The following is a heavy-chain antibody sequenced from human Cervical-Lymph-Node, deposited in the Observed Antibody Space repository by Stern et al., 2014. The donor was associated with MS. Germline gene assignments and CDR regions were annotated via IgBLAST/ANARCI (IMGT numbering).Heavy chain of an antibody. J-gene: IGHJ5*02. V-gene: IGHV7-4-1*02. Sequence: VQLVESGSELKKPGASVTVSCKASGYTFTKYLIHWVRQAPGHGLEWMGWINSNTGAPMYARDFAGRFVFSLDTSVTTAYLQISRLKTEDTAVYYCARDMSDFWSDYGHNWFDPWGQGTLVTVSS. CDR3: ARDMSDFWSDYGHNWFDP. CDR2: INSNTGAP. CDR1: GYTFTKYL. D-gene: IGHD3-3*01.